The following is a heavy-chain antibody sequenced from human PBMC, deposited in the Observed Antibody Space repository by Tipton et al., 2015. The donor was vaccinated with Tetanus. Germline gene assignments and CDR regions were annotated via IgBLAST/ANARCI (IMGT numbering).Heavy chain of an antibody. CDR2: IYSSGST. J-gene: IGHJ4*02. V-gene: IGHV4-31*03. D-gene: IGHD1-26*01. CDR1: GGSISGGRYY. CDR3: ARDQARGARGWNYFDY. Sequence: LRLSCTVSGGSISGGRYYWSWIRQRPGKGLEWIGDIYSSGSTYSDPSLKGRVAISVDTSKNQFSLRLNSVTAADTAVYYCARDQARGARGWNYFDYWGRGTLVTVSS.